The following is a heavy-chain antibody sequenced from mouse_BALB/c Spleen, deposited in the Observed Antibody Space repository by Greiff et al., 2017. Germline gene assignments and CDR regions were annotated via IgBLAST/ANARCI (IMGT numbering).Heavy chain of an antibody. J-gene: IGHJ2*01. Sequence: EVKLQESGGGLVQPGGSRKLSCAASGFTFSDYGMAWVRQAPGKGPEWVAFISNLAYSIYYADTVTGRFTISRENAKNTLYLEMSSLRSEDTAMYYCARDNGNYYFDYWGQGTTLTVSS. V-gene: IGHV5-15*02. CDR3: ARDNGNYYFDY. CDR1: GFTFSDYG. D-gene: IGHD2-1*01. CDR2: ISNLAYSI.